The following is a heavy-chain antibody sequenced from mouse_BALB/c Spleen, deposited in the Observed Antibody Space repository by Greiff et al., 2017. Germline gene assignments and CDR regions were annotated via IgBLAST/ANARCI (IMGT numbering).Heavy chain of an antibody. D-gene: IGHD2-3*01. CDR1: GFTFSDYY. CDR3: ARDLGDGYYSAWFAY. CDR2: ISDGGSYT. V-gene: IGHV5-4*02. J-gene: IGHJ3*01. Sequence: DVKLVESGGGLVKPGGSLKLSCAASGFTFSDYYMYWVRQTPEKRLEWVATISDGGSYTYYPDSVKGRFTISRDNAKNNLYLQMSSLKSEDTAMYYCARDLGDGYYSAWFAYWGQGTLVTVSA.